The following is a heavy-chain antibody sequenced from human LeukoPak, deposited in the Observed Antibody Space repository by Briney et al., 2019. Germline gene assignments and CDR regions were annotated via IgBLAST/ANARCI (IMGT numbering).Heavy chain of an antibody. CDR3: AKGRGAFDI. D-gene: IGHD3-10*01. CDR2: ISNDGSNK. Sequence: GGSLRLSCATSGFSFTDYPMNWVRQAPGKGLEWVAVISNDGSNKYYADSVKGRFTISRDNSKNTLYLQMNSLRAEDTAVYYCAKGRGAFDIWGQGTMVTVSS. J-gene: IGHJ3*02. V-gene: IGHV3-30*18. CDR1: GFSFTDYP.